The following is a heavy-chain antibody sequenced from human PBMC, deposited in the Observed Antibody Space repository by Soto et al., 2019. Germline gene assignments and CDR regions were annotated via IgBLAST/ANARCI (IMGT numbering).Heavy chain of an antibody. CDR1: GYSFTSYW. Sequence: EVQLVRSGAEVKKPGESLKISCKGSGYSFTSYWIGWVRQMPGKGLEWMGIIYPGDSDTRYSPSFQGQVTSSADKSISTAYLQRSSLKASDTAMYYCARPYCSGSYYNGPPDYWGHVSLVTVSS. CDR3: ARPYCSGSYYNGPPDY. D-gene: IGHD3-10*02. CDR2: IYPGDSDT. V-gene: IGHV5-51*01. J-gene: IGHJ4*01.